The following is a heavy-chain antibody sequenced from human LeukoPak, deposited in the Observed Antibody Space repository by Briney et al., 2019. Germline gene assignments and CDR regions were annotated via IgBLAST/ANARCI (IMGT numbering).Heavy chain of an antibody. V-gene: IGHV4-59*01. Sequence: KPSETLSLTCTVSGGSISSYYWSWIRQPPGKGLEWIGYIYYSGSTNYNPSLKSRVTISVDTSKNQFSLKLSSVTAADTAVYYCASLGYCRGGSCYHDAFDIWGQGTMVTVSS. J-gene: IGHJ3*02. CDR2: IYYSGST. CDR3: ASLGYCRGGSCYHDAFDI. D-gene: IGHD2-15*01. CDR1: GGSISSYY.